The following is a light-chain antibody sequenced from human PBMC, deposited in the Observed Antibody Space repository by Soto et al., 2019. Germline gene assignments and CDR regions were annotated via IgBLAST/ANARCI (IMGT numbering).Light chain of an antibody. Sequence: DIQMTQSPSALSASVGDRVAITCRASQSVGRSLAWYQHHPGKAPKLLIYGVSTLESGVPSRFSGFGSGTEFTLSISSLHPDDFGTYYCQQIHMGWAFGQGTRVDLK. CDR2: GVS. CDR1: QSVGRS. J-gene: IGKJ1*01. CDR3: QQIHMGWA. V-gene: IGKV1-5*01.